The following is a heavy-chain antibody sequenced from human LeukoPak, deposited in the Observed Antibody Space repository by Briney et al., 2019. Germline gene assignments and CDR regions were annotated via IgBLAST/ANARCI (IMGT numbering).Heavy chain of an antibody. D-gene: IGHD1-26*01. Sequence: PGGSLRLSCAAPGFTFNNAWMNWVRRVPGKGLEWVGCVKSKTDGGTIDYAAPVKGRFTISRDDSDNTLYLQMNSLKSEDTAVYYCTSDPRIGRYFDNWGQGTLVTVSS. J-gene: IGHJ4*02. CDR3: TSDPRIGRYFDN. V-gene: IGHV3-15*01. CDR2: VKSKTDGGTI. CDR1: GFTFNNAW.